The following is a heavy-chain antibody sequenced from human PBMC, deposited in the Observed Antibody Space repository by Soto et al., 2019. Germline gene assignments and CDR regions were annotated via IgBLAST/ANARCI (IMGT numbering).Heavy chain of an antibody. Sequence: PSETLSLTCTVSGGSISSYYWSWIRQPPGKGLEWIGYIYYSGSTNYNPSLKSRVTISVDTSKNQFSLKLSSVTAADTAVYYCARAHQLSMGGWFDPWGQGTLVTVSS. V-gene: IGHV4-59*01. D-gene: IGHD2-2*01. CDR2: IYYSGST. CDR3: ARAHQLSMGGWFDP. CDR1: GGSISSYY. J-gene: IGHJ5*02.